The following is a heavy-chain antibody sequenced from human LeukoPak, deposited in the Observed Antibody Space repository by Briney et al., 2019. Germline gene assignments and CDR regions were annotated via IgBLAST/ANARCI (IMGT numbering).Heavy chain of an antibody. Sequence: ASVKVSCKASGYTFTSYGISWVRQAPGQGLEWMGWISAYNGNTNYAQKLQGRVTMTTDTSTSTAYKELRSLRSDDTAVYYCAREDVVATSFDYWGQGTLVTVSS. CDR2: ISAYNGNT. J-gene: IGHJ4*02. D-gene: IGHD5-12*01. CDR1: GYTFTSYG. CDR3: AREDVVATSFDY. V-gene: IGHV1-18*01.